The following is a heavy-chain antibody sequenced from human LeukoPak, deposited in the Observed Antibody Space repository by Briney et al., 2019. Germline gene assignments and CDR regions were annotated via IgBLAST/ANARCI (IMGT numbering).Heavy chain of an antibody. Sequence: KYGESLKISCKGSGYSFTSYWIGWVRQMPGKGLEWMGIIYPGDSEIIYSPSLQGQVTISADKSISTAYLQWSSLKASDTAMYYCARRKGDGYNSPFDYWGQGTLVTVSS. D-gene: IGHD5-24*01. V-gene: IGHV5-51*01. J-gene: IGHJ4*02. CDR3: ARRKGDGYNSPFDY. CDR1: GYSFTSYW. CDR2: IYPGDSEI.